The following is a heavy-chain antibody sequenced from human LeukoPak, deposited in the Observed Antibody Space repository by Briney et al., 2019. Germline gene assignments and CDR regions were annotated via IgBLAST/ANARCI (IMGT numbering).Heavy chain of an antibody. D-gene: IGHD2-21*01. CDR1: GSTASDDY. V-gene: IGHV3-66*02. Sequence: GGSLRLSCAASGSTASDDYMSWVRQAPGKGLEWVSIIYTGGNSDYVDSVKGRFTVSRDNSKNTLYLQMNNVRVEDTAVYYRARQHHCAGDCWGQGTLVTVSS. J-gene: IGHJ4*02. CDR3: ARQHHCAGDC. CDR2: IYTGGNS.